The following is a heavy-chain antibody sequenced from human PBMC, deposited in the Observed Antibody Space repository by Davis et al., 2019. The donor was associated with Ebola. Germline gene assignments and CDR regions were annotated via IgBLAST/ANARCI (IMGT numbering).Heavy chain of an antibody. CDR1: GYSISSGYY. D-gene: IGHD3-10*01. V-gene: IGHV4-38-2*02. CDR3: ASRVTMVRGVMVDY. J-gene: IGHJ4*02. CDR2: IYHSGST. Sequence: PSETLSLTCTVSGYSISSGYYWGWIRQPPGKGLEWIGSIYHSGSTYYNPSLKSRVTISVDTSKNQFSLKLSSVTAADTAVYYCASRVTMVRGVMVDYWGQGTLVTVSS.